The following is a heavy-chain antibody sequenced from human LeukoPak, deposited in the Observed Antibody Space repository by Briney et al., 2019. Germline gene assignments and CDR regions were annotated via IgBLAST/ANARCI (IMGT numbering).Heavy chain of an antibody. V-gene: IGHV4-34*01. CDR3: ARLEVTMVRGVITNKYYYGMDV. J-gene: IGHJ6*02. Sequence: SETLSLTCAVYGGSFSGYYWSWIRQPPGKGLEWIGEINHSGSTYYNPSLKSRVTISVDTSKNQFSLKLSSVTAADTAVYYCARLEVTMVRGVITNKYYYGMDVWGQGTTVTVSS. CDR1: GGSFSGYY. CDR2: INHSGST. D-gene: IGHD3-10*01.